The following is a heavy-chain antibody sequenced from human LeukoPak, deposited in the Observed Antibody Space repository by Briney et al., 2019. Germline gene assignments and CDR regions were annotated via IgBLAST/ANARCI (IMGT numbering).Heavy chain of an antibody. CDR1: GFTFSSYA. V-gene: IGHV3-30-3*01. CDR2: ISYDGSNK. Sequence: PGGSLRLSCAASGFTFSSYAMHWVRQAPGKGLEWVAVISYDGSNKYYAGSVKGRFTISRDNSKNTLYLRMNSLRAEDTAVYYCAKDFESVVPYYGSGTDYWGQGTLVTVSS. D-gene: IGHD3-10*01. CDR3: AKDFESVVPYYGSGTDY. J-gene: IGHJ4*02.